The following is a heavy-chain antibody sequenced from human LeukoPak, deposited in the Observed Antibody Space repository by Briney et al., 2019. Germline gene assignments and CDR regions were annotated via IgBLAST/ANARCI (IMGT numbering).Heavy chain of an antibody. V-gene: IGHV3-30*04. CDR3: ARHLSGVTGYTYGRGIDY. CDR1: GFTFSSYA. J-gene: IGHJ4*02. D-gene: IGHD5-18*01. Sequence: GALRLSCAASGFTFSSYAMHWVRQAPGKGLEWVAVISYDGSNKYYADSVKGRFTISRDNSKNTLYLQMNSLRAEDTAVYYCARHLSGVTGYTYGRGIDYWGQGTLVTVSS. CDR2: ISYDGSNK.